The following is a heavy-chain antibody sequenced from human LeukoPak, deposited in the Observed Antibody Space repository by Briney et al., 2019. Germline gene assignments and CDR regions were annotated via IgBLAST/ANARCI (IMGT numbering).Heavy chain of an antibody. Sequence: GESLKISCKGSGYSFTSYWIGWVRQMPGKGLEWMGIIYPGDSDTRYRPSFQGQVTISADKSISTAYLQWSSLKASDTAMYYCARPPGYCSSTSCPFDYWGQGTLVTVSS. D-gene: IGHD2-2*01. V-gene: IGHV5-51*01. CDR2: IYPGDSDT. J-gene: IGHJ4*02. CDR3: ARPPGYCSSTSCPFDY. CDR1: GYSFTSYW.